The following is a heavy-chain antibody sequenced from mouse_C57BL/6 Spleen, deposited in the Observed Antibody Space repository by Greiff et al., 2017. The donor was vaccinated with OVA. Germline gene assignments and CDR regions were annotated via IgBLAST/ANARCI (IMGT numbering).Heavy chain of an antibody. CDR1: GYTFTSYW. CDR3: TGGLRRDYAMDY. Sequence: EVQLQQSGTVLARPGASVKMSCKTSGYTFTSYWMHWVKQRPGQGLEWIGAIYPGNSDTSYNQKFKGKAKLTAVTSASTAYMELSSLTNEDSAVYYCTGGLRRDYAMDYWGQGTSVTVSS. J-gene: IGHJ4*01. V-gene: IGHV1-5*01. CDR2: IYPGNSDT. D-gene: IGHD2-2*01.